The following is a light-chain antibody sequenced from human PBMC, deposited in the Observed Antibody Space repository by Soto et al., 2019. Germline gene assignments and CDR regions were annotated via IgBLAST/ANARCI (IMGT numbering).Light chain of an antibody. V-gene: IGKV1-5*03. CDR3: QQYNSYSWT. J-gene: IGKJ1*01. CDR1: QSISSW. CDR2: KAS. Sequence: DIQMTQSPSTLSASVGDRVTITCRASQSISSWFAWYQQKPGKAPKLLIYKASSLESEVPSRFSGSGSGTEFTLTISSLQPDDFATYYCQQYNSYSWTFGQGTKVEIK.